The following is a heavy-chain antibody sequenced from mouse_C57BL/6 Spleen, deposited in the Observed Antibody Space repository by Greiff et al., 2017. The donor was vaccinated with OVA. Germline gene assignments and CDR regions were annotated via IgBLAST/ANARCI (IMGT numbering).Heavy chain of an antibody. CDR3: ARVFYDYDVYWYFDV. CDR1: GFTFSDYY. V-gene: IGHV5-16*01. Sequence: EVKVEESEGGLVQPGSSMKLSCTASGFTFSDYYMAWVRQVPEKGLEWVANINYDGSSTYYLDSLKSRFIISRDNAKNILYLQMSSLKSEDTATYYCARVFYDYDVYWYFDVWGTGTTVTVSS. J-gene: IGHJ1*03. D-gene: IGHD2-4*01. CDR2: INYDGSST.